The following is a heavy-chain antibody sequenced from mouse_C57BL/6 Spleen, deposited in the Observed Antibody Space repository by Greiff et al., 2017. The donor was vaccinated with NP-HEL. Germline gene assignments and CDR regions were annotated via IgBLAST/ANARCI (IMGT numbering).Heavy chain of an antibody. Sequence: QVQLQQPGAELVKPGASVKLSCKASGYTFTSYWMHWVKQRPGQGLEWIGMIHPNSGSTNYTEKFKSKATLPVAKSSRTAYMQLSSLTSEDSAVYYCARGDYYGSNPPDYWGQGTTLTVSS. J-gene: IGHJ2*01. CDR3: ARGDYYGSNPPDY. CDR2: IHPNSGST. D-gene: IGHD1-1*01. CDR1: GYTFTSYW. V-gene: IGHV1-64*01.